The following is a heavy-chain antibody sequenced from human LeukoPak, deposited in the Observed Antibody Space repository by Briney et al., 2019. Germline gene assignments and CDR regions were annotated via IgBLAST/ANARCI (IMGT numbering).Heavy chain of an antibody. CDR1: GGSFSGYY. V-gene: IGHV4-34*01. J-gene: IGHJ4*02. CDR3: ATTSHGYCSSTSCYTTFDY. CDR2: INHSGST. Sequence: SETLSLTCAVYGGSFSGYYWSWIRQPPGKGLEWIGEINHSGSTNYNPSLKSRVTISVDTSKNQFSLKLSSVTAADTAVYYCATTSHGYCSSTSCYTTFDYWGQGTLVTVSS. D-gene: IGHD2-2*02.